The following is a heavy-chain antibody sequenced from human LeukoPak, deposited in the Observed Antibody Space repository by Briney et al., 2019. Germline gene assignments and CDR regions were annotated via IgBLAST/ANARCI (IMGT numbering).Heavy chain of an antibody. CDR2: IYYSGST. J-gene: IGHJ5*02. Sequence: SETLSLTCTVSGGSISSYYWSWIRQPPGKGLAWIGYIYYSGSTNYNPSLKSRVTISVDTSKNQFSLKLSSVTAADTAVYYCARVGEYYYGSGSYPNWFDPWGQGTLVTVSS. D-gene: IGHD3-10*01. CDR1: GGSISSYY. V-gene: IGHV4-59*01. CDR3: ARVGEYYYGSGSYPNWFDP.